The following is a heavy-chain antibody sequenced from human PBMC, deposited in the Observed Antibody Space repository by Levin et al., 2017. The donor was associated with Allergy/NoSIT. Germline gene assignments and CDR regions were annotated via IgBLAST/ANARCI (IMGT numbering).Heavy chain of an antibody. D-gene: IGHD3-16*01. CDR1: GFTFEIYG. J-gene: IGHJ4*02. V-gene: IGHV3-48*04. CDR3: TRGLFDL. CDR2: ISASGTPT. Sequence: GESLKISCSVSGFTFEIYGMNWVRQAPGKRLEWVSHISASGTPTYYADSVRGRFTISRDNAKQSLYLQMTSLRVEDTAVYYCTRGLFDLWGQGALVTVSS.